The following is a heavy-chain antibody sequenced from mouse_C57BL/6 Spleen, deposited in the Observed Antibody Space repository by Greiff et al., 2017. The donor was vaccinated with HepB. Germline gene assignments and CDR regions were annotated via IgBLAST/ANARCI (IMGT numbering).Heavy chain of an antibody. V-gene: IGHV1-62-2*01. CDR3: ARHEEPGSICGNYFDY. D-gene: IGHD1-1*01. J-gene: IGHJ2*01. CDR2: FYPGSGSI. CDR1: GYTFTEYT. Sequence: QVQLQQSGAELVKPGASVKLSCKASGYTFTEYTIHWVKQRSGQGLEWIGWFYPGSGSIKYNEKFKDKATLTADKSSSTVYMELSRLTSEDSAVYFCARHEEPGSICGNYFDYWGQGTTLTVSS.